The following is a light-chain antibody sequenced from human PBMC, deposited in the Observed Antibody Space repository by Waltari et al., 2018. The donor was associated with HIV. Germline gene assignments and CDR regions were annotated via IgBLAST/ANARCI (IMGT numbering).Light chain of an antibody. V-gene: IGLV2-18*02. Sequence: QSALTQPPSVSGSPGPSVTISCAGTTRDIGGSDRVSWYQQPPGTAPKLLIYEVTNRPSGVPGRFSASKSGTTASLTISGLQAGDEGDYYCSSYSATNTVVFGGGTKLTVL. CDR1: TRDIGGSDR. J-gene: IGLJ2*01. CDR3: SSYSATNTVV. CDR2: EVT.